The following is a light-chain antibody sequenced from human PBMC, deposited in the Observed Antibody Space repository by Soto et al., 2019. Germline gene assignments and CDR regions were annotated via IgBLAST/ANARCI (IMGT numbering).Light chain of an antibody. Sequence: EIVLTQSPATLSLSPGNRATLSCRASQSVSGYLAWHQQKPGQAPRLLISDASNRATGIPARFSGSGSGTDFTLTITSLEPEDFAVYYCQQRSNWPSTFGGGTKVEI. CDR1: QSVSGY. CDR3: QQRSNWPST. V-gene: IGKV3-11*01. CDR2: DAS. J-gene: IGKJ4*01.